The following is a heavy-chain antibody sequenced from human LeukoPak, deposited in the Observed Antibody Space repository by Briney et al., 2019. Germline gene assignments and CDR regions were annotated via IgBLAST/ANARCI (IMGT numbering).Heavy chain of an antibody. D-gene: IGHD1-26*01. Sequence: GASVKVSCKVSGYTLTELSMHWVRQAPGKGLEWMGGFDPEDGETIYAQKFQGRVTMTEDTSTDTAYVELSSLRSEDTAVYYCATRRRWELLRSYFDYWGQGTLVTVSS. CDR2: FDPEDGET. CDR1: GYTLTELS. J-gene: IGHJ4*02. CDR3: ATRRRWELLRSYFDY. V-gene: IGHV1-24*01.